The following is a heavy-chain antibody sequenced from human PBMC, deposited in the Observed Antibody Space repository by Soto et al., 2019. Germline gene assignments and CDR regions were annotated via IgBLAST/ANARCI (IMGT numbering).Heavy chain of an antibody. D-gene: IGHD3-10*01. J-gene: IGHJ6*02. CDR3: ARDPFWFGEPPLYYYYGMDV. Sequence: PSATLSLTCAVPSGSIGSSNWWSWVRESPGKGLEWIGEIYHSGSTNYNPSLKSRVTISVDKSKNQFSLKLSSVTAADTAVYYCARDPFWFGEPPLYYYYGMDVWGQGTTVTVS. CDR2: IYHSGST. V-gene: IGHV4-4*02. CDR1: SGSIGSSNW.